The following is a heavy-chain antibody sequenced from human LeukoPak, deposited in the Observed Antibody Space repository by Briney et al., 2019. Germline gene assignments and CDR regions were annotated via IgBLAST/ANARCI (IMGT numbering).Heavy chain of an antibody. D-gene: IGHD2-15*01. Sequence: GGSLRLSCAAYGFTFSSYAMSWVRQAPGKGLEWVSTFSGSGGNKYYADSVKGRFTISRDNTKNTLYLQMNSLRAEDTAVYYCAKSGLHRFDYWGQGTLVTVSS. CDR2: FSGSGGNK. CDR1: GFTFSSYA. J-gene: IGHJ4*02. CDR3: AKSGLHRFDY. V-gene: IGHV3-23*01.